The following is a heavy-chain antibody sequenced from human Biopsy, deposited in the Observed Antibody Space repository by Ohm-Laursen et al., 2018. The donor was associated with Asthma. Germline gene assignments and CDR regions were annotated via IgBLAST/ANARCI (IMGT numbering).Heavy chain of an antibody. J-gene: IGHJ4*02. CDR3: AKEVFPGWELRRGPDS. CDR2: ISFDGTSR. V-gene: IGHV3-30*18. Sequence: SLRLSCAASGFSFSNYGMHWVRQAPGKGLDWVAVISFDGTSRNYTDSVKGRFTISRDNSRNTLHLEMNSLRAEDTAVYFCAKEVFPGWELRRGPDSWGQGTLVTVSS. D-gene: IGHD1-26*01. CDR1: GFSFSNYG.